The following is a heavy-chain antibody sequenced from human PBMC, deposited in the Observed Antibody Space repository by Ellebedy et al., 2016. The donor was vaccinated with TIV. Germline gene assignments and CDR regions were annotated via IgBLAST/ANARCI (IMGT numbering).Heavy chain of an antibody. CDR1: GFTFRSYW. CDR2: IYQDGSEK. Sequence: GESLKISCAASGFTFRSYWMAWVRQATGKGLEWVANIYQDGSEKFYVDSVKGRFTISRGNAKNSLYLQMNSLRVEDTAVYYCARRGSYGDYAVQVNNWFDRWGQGTLVTV. V-gene: IGHV3-7*01. J-gene: IGHJ5*02. D-gene: IGHD4-17*01. CDR3: ARRGSYGDYAVQVNNWFDR.